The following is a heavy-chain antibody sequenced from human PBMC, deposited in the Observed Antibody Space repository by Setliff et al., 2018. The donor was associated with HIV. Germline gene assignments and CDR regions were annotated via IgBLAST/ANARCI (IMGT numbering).Heavy chain of an antibody. Sequence: TLSLTCTVSGDSIYSGGYYWSWIRQHPGRGLECIGYIYYSGNTYYNPSLKSRFTISVDTSKNQFSLKLSSVTAADTAVYYCARSRLVTATRYYFDYWGQGTLVTVSS. CDR2: IYYSGNT. D-gene: IGHD2-21*02. V-gene: IGHV4-31*03. J-gene: IGHJ4*02. CDR1: GDSIYSGGYY. CDR3: ARSRLVTATRYYFDY.